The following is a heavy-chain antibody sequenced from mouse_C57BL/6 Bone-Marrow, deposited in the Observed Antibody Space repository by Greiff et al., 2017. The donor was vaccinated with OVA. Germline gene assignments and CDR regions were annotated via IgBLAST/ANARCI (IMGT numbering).Heavy chain of an antibody. CDR3: ARAGITTGGAY. J-gene: IGHJ3*01. Sequence: VKLQQPGAELVRPGTSVKLSCKASGYTFTSYWMHWVKQRPGQGLEWIGVIDPSDSYTNYNQKFKGKATLTVDTSSSTAYMQLSSLTSEDSAVYYCARAGITTGGAYWGQGTLVTVSA. CDR2: IDPSDSYT. V-gene: IGHV1-59*01. D-gene: IGHD1-1*01. CDR1: GYTFTSYW.